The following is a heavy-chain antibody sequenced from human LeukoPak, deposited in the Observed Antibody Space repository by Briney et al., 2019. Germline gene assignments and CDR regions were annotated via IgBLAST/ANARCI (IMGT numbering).Heavy chain of an antibody. CDR3: ARWTGSSSSFFDH. CDR1: GFTFNNYW. Sequence: GSLRLSCLASGFTFNNYWMGWVRQAPGKGLEWVANIKQDGSDKYYVDTVKGRFTISRDNAKNSLSLQMDSLRAEDTAVYYCARWTGSSSSFFDHWGQGTLVTVSS. J-gene: IGHJ4*02. CDR2: IKQDGSDK. D-gene: IGHD6-6*01. V-gene: IGHV3-7*01.